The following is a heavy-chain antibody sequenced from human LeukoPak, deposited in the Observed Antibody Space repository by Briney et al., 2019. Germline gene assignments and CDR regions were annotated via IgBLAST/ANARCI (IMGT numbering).Heavy chain of an antibody. CDR2: IDPSDSYT. D-gene: IGHD2/OR15-2a*01. CDR1: GYSFTSYW. Sequence: GESLKISCKGSGYSFTSYWIRWVRQMPGKGLEWMGRIDPSDSYTNYSPSFQGHVTISADKSISTAYLQWSSLKASDTAMYYCARLERGRRSMYYFDYWGQGTLVTVSS. J-gene: IGHJ4*02. CDR3: ARLERGRRSMYYFDY. V-gene: IGHV5-10-1*01.